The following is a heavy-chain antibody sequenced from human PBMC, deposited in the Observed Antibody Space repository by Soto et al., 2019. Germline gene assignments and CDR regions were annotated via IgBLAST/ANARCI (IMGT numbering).Heavy chain of an antibody. D-gene: IGHD2-15*01. Sequence: SLRLSCAASGFTFSDYYMSWIRQAPGKGLEWVSYISSSGSTIYYADSVKGRLTISRDNAKNSLYLQMNSLRAEDTAVYYCAILEDIVVVVAATGDAFDTWGQGTMVTVSS. CDR3: AILEDIVVVVAATGDAFDT. CDR2: ISSSGSTI. V-gene: IGHV3-11*01. J-gene: IGHJ3*02. CDR1: GFTFSDYY.